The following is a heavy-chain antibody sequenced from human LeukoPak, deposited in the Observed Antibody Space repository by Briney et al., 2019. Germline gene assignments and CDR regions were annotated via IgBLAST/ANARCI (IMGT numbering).Heavy chain of an antibody. CDR1: GGSISSGSYY. Sequence: SQTLSLTCTVSGGSISSGSYYWSWIRQPAGKGLEWIGRIYTSGSTNYNPSLKSRVTISVDTSKNQFSLKLSSVTAADTAVYYCARKGYYSGFFDYWGQGPLVTVSS. CDR3: ARKGYYSGFFDY. CDR2: IYTSGST. D-gene: IGHD5-12*01. J-gene: IGHJ4*02. V-gene: IGHV4-61*02.